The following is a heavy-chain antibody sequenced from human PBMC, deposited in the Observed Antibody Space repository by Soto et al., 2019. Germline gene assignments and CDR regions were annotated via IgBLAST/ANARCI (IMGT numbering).Heavy chain of an antibody. J-gene: IGHJ5*02. CDR2: INHSGST. CDR3: ARYVVYCSGGRCMNWFDP. Sequence: SETLSLTCTVSGGSISSGGYYWSWIRQPPGKGLEWIGEINHSGSTNYNQSLKSRDTISVDTSKNQFSLKLSSVTAADTAVYYCARYVVYCSGGRCMNWFDPWGQGTLVTVSS. D-gene: IGHD2-15*01. CDR1: GGSISSGGYY. V-gene: IGHV4-39*07.